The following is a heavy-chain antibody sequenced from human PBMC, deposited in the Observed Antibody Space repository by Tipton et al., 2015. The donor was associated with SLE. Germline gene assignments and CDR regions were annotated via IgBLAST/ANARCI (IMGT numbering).Heavy chain of an antibody. CDR2: IFYGRDT. CDR3: ARGDFAVVDY. D-gene: IGHD2-15*01. CDR1: GASISSHY. V-gene: IGHV4-59*11. J-gene: IGHJ4*02. Sequence: TLSLTCTVSGASISSHYWNWIRQTPGEGLEWIGYIFYGRDTNYNPSLKSRVTISVDTSKNQFSLKLNSVTAADTALYFCARGDFAVVDYWGQGTLVTVSS.